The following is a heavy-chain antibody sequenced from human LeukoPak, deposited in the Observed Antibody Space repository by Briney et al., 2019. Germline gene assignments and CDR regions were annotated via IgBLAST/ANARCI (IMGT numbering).Heavy chain of an antibody. CDR2: INTNTGNP. CDR3: ARGGYGSALSPWNDLDY. D-gene: IGHD1-1*01. J-gene: IGHJ4*02. V-gene: IGHV7-4-1*02. Sequence: ASVKVSCKASGYTFTSYAMNWVRQAPGQGLEWMGWINTNTGNPTYAQGFTGRFVFSLDTSVSTAYLQISSLKAEDTAVYYCARGGYGSALSPWNDLDYWGQGTLVTVSS. CDR1: GYTFTSYA.